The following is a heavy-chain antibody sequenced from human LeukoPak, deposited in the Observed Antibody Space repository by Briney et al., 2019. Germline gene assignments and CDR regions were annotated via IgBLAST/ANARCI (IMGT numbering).Heavy chain of an antibody. J-gene: IGHJ4*02. CDR3: AKVLGWELLDYYFDY. CDR1: GFRFGDYV. D-gene: IGHD1-26*01. Sequence: PGGSLRLSCTGSGFRFGDYVMSWFRQAPGKGLEWVSAISGSGGSTYYADSVKGRFTISRDNSKNTLYLQMNSLRAEDTAVYYCAKVLGWELLDYYFDYWGQGTLVTVSS. V-gene: IGHV3-23*01. CDR2: ISGSGGST.